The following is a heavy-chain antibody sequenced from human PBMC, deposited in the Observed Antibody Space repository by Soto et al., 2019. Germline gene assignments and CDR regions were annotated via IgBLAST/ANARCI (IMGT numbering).Heavy chain of an antibody. D-gene: IGHD3-22*01. CDR2: IYYSGST. V-gene: IGHV4-30-4*01. CDR3: ARGYDSSGYYSRELDY. Sequence: SETLSLTCTVSGGSVSSGSYYWSWIRQPPGKGLEWIGYIYYSGSTYYNPSLKSRVTISVDTSRNQFSLKLSSVTAADTAVYYCARGYDSSGYYSRELDYWGQGTLVTVSS. J-gene: IGHJ4*02. CDR1: GGSVSSGSYY.